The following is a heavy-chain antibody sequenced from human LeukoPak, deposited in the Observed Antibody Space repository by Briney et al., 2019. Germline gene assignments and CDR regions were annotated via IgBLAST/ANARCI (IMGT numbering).Heavy chain of an antibody. Sequence: GGSLRLSCAASGFTFSSYSMNWVRQAPGKGLEWVASINPDGSDKYCVDSVKGRFTISRDNAKNSLYLQMNSLRAEDTAVYYCAKDKSRLWFGEQYCYMDVWGKGTTVTVSS. CDR3: AKDKSRLWFGEQYCYMDV. CDR2: INPDGSDK. D-gene: IGHD3-10*01. V-gene: IGHV3-7*03. J-gene: IGHJ6*03. CDR1: GFTFSSYS.